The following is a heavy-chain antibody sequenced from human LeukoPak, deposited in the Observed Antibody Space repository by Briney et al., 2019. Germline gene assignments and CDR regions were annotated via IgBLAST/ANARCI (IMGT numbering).Heavy chain of an antibody. CDR3: ARCRLYPPSYTMPEDGNYYYYTDV. Sequence: SETLSLTCAVYGGSFSGYYWSWIRQPPGKGLGWIGEIDHSGSTNYNPSLKSRVTISVDTSKTQFSLKLSSVPAADTAVYYCARCRLYPPSYTMPEDGNYYYYTDVWGKGTTVTASS. D-gene: IGHD2-2*01. CDR1: GGSFSGYY. J-gene: IGHJ6*03. V-gene: IGHV4-34*01. CDR2: IDHSGST.